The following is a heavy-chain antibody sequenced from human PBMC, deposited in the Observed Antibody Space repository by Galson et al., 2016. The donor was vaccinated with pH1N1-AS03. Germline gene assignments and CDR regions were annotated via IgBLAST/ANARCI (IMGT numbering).Heavy chain of an antibody. CDR3: VRGSPHSSSTNYAFEF. CDR2: INTDSGGT. V-gene: IGHV1-2*02. CDR1: GYTFSTHG. D-gene: IGHD6-13*01. J-gene: IGHJ3*01. Sequence: SVKVSCKASGYTFSTHGISWVRQAPGQGLEWMAWINTDSGGTDYAQKFQGRVTMTRDASISTTYMELSSLRSDDTAVYYCVRGSPHSSSTNYAFEFWGRGTMVTVSS.